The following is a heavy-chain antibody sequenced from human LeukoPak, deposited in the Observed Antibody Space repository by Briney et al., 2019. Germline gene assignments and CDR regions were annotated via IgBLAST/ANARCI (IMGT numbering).Heavy chain of an antibody. D-gene: IGHD2-15*01. Sequence: GGSLRLSCAASGFTFSSYGMHWVRQAPGKGLEWVAFIRYDGSNKYYADSVKGRFTISRDNSKNTLYLQMNSLRAEDTAVYYCAKDVVVVVAATPDDAFDIWGQGTMVTVSS. CDR2: IRYDGSNK. J-gene: IGHJ3*02. CDR3: AKDVVVVVAATPDDAFDI. V-gene: IGHV3-30*02. CDR1: GFTFSSYG.